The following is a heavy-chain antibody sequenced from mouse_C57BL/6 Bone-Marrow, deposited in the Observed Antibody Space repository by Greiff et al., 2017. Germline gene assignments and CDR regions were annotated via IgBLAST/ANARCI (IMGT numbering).Heavy chain of an antibody. D-gene: IGHD3-2*02. CDR1: GFNIKDDY. V-gene: IGHV14-4*01. CDR2: IDPENGDT. Sequence: EVQLQQSGAELVRPGASVKLSCTASGFNIKDDYMHWVKQRPEQGLEWIGWIDPENGDTEYASKFQGKATIPADTSSNTAYLQLSSLTSADTAVYYCTTYSSGTTWFAYWGQGTLVTVSA. J-gene: IGHJ3*01. CDR3: TTYSSGTTWFAY.